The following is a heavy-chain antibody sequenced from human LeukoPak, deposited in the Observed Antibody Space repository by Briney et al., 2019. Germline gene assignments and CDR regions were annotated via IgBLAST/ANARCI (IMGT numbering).Heavy chain of an antibody. V-gene: IGHV3-7*01. Sequence: GGSLRLSCAASGFTFSSYWMSWVRQAPGKGLEWVANIKQDGSEKYYVDSVKGRCTISRDNAKNSLYLQMNSLRAEDTAVYYCATGPYCSSTGCYKPNDYWGQGTLVTVSS. CDR3: ATGPYCSSTGCYKPNDY. CDR2: IKQDGSEK. D-gene: IGHD2-2*02. CDR1: GFTFSSYW. J-gene: IGHJ4*02.